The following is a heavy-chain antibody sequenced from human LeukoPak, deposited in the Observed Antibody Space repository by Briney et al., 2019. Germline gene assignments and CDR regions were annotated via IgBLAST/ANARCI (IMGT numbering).Heavy chain of an antibody. CDR3: AREEATMFYYDYYYMDV. V-gene: IGHV3-21*01. CDR2: ISSSSSYI. D-gene: IGHD5-12*01. Sequence: PGGSLRLSCAASGFTFSSYSMNWVRQAPGKGLEWVSSISSSSSYIYYADSVKGRFTISRDNAKNSLYLQMNSLRAEDKAVYYCAREEATMFYYDYYYMDVWGKGTTVTVSS. J-gene: IGHJ6*03. CDR1: GFTFSSYS.